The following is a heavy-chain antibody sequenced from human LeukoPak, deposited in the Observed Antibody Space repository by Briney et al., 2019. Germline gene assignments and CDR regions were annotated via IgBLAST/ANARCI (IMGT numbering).Heavy chain of an antibody. D-gene: IGHD2-21*02. Sequence: ASVKVSCKASGYTFTGYSIYWVRQTPGQKLEWMGWINPKTGTANSAQKFQGRVTMTRDMSTSTVYMELSSLRSEDTAVYYCARGIGDRFRLQHVIDYWGQGTLVTVSS. CDR1: GYTFTGYS. V-gene: IGHV1-2*02. J-gene: IGHJ4*02. CDR3: ARGIGDRFRLQHVIDY. CDR2: INPKTGTA.